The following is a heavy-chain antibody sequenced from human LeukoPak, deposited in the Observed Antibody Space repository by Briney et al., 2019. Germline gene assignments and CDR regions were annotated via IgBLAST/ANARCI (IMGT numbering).Heavy chain of an antibody. CDR3: AKDLMYSGYDYTLYYYYYGMNV. V-gene: IGHV3-30*18. CDR2: ISYGGSNK. CDR1: GFTFSSYG. J-gene: IGHJ6*04. Sequence: PGGSLRLSCAASGFTFSSYGMHWVRQAPGKGLEWVAVISYGGSNKYYADSVKGRFTISRDNSKNTLYLQMNSLRAEDTAVYYCAKDLMYSGYDYTLYYYYYGMNVWGKGTTITVSS. D-gene: IGHD5-12*01.